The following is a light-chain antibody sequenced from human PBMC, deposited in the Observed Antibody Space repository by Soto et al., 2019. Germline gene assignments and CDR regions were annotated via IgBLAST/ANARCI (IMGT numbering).Light chain of an antibody. J-gene: IGKJ1*01. Sequence: EIVLTQSPGTLSLSPWERATLSCRASQKVDSNYLAWYQQKPGQAPRIIIYGASSRDTGIPDRFSGSGSGTDFTLTISRLEPEDFAVDYCHQYGSSPSTFGQGTKV. CDR3: HQYGSSPST. V-gene: IGKV3-20*01. CDR2: GAS. CDR1: QKVDSNY.